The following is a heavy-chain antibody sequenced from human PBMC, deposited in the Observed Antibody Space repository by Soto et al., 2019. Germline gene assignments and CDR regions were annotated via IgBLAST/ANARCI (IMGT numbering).Heavy chain of an antibody. D-gene: IGHD1-20*01. Sequence: GGSLRLSCAASGFTFSSYSMNWVRQAPGKGLEWVSYISSSSSTIYYAVSVKGRFTISRDNAKNSLYLQMNSLRAEDTAVYYCARARYHDAFDIWGQGTMVTVSS. CDR1: GFTFSSYS. J-gene: IGHJ3*02. CDR2: ISSSSSTI. CDR3: ARARYHDAFDI. V-gene: IGHV3-48*01.